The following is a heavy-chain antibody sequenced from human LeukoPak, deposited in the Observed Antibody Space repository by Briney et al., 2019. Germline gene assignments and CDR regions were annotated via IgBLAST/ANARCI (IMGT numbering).Heavy chain of an antibody. Sequence: GGSLRLSCAASGFTFSSYGMHWVRQAPGKELEWVAFIRYDGSNKYYADSVKGRFTISRDNSKNTLYLQMTSLRAEDTAVYYCAKLARYCSGGSCYSRNWGQGTLVTVSS. CDR2: IRYDGSNK. CDR3: AKLARYCSGGSCYSRN. V-gene: IGHV3-30*02. J-gene: IGHJ4*02. D-gene: IGHD2-15*01. CDR1: GFTFSSYG.